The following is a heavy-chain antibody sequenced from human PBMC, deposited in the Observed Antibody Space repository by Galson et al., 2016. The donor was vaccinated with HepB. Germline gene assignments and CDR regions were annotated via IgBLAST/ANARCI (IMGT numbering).Heavy chain of an antibody. V-gene: IGHV5-51*01. CDR2: ICPGDSET. D-gene: IGHD1-26*01. Sequence: QSGAEVKKPGESLKISCQGSGYNFIYYCIAWVRQMPGKGLDWMGIICPGDSETRYSPSFQGRVTISADKSIRTAYLQWTSLETSDTAIYYCARPGGTYSDWGQGTLLTVSS. J-gene: IGHJ4*02. CDR3: ARPGGTYSD. CDR1: GYNFIYYC.